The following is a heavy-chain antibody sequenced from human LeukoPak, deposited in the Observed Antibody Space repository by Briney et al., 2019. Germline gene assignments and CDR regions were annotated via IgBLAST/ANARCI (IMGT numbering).Heavy chain of an antibody. CDR1: GGSISSYY. D-gene: IGHD2-21*02. Sequence: PSETLSLTCTVSGGSISSYYWSWIRQPPGKGLEWIGYIYYSGSTNYNPSLKSRLTISVDTSKNQFSLKLSSVTAADTAVYYCARDDYCGGDCSYFDYWGQGTLVTVSS. CDR2: IYYSGST. J-gene: IGHJ4*02. CDR3: ARDDYCGGDCSYFDY. V-gene: IGHV4-59*01.